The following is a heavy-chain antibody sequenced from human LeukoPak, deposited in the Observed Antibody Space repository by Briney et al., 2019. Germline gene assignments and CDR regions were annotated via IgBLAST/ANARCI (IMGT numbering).Heavy chain of an antibody. CDR1: GFTFSSYW. D-gene: IGHD4-17*01. CDR3: ARAFSTSVTYYFDY. CDR2: INSDGSST. Sequence: PGRSLRLSCAASGFTFSSYWMHWVRQAPGKGLVWVSRINSDGSSTSYADSVKGRFTISRDNAKNTLYLQMNSLRAEDTAVYYCARAFSTSVTYYFDYWGQGTLVTVSS. V-gene: IGHV3-74*01. J-gene: IGHJ4*02.